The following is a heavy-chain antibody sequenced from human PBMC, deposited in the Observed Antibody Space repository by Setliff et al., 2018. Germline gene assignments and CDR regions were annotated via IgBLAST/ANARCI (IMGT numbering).Heavy chain of an antibody. CDR1: GYTLTELS. Sequence: GASVKVSCKVSGYTLTELSMHWVRQAPGKGLEWMGGFDPEDGETIYAQKFQGRVTMTEDTSTDTAYMELSSLRSEDTAVYYCAADYYDSSGYYTYYYYGMDVWGQGTTVTVSS. CDR3: AADYYDSSGYYTYYYYGMDV. CDR2: FDPEDGET. D-gene: IGHD3-22*01. V-gene: IGHV1-24*01. J-gene: IGHJ6*02.